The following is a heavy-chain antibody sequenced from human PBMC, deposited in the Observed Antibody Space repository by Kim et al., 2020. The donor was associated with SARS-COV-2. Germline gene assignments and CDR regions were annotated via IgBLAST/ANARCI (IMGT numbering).Heavy chain of an antibody. Sequence: GGSLRLSCAASGFTFSSYWMHWVRQAPGKGLVWVSRINSDGSSTSYADSVKGRFTISRDNAKNTLYLQMNSLRAEDTAVYYCARVGSSWYDNVPGYWGQGTLVTVSS. CDR2: INSDGSST. CDR1: GFTFSSYW. V-gene: IGHV3-74*01. CDR3: ARVGSSWYDNVPGY. D-gene: IGHD6-13*01. J-gene: IGHJ4*02.